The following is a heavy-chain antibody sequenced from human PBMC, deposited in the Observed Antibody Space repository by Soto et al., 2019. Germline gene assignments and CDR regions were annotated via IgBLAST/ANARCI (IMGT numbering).Heavy chain of an antibody. CDR1: GGSISNVHYC. CDR2: IHNGGTT. CDR3: ARGPSGDKVDY. D-gene: IGHD7-27*01. V-gene: IGHV4-30-4*01. Sequence: QVQLQESGPGLVKPSQTLSLTCTVYGGSISNVHYCWSWIRQPPDQGPECIGHIHNGGTTYYNPSLRSRVTISADTAKSQFSLKSTSVSAADSAIYYCARGPSGDKVDYWGQGILVTVSS. J-gene: IGHJ4*02.